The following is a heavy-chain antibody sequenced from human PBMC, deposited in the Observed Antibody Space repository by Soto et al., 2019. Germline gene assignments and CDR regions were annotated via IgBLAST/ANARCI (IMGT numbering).Heavy chain of an antibody. CDR2: INSRSSTI. CDR3: ARVAVVDATLNAFDI. Sequence: EVQLVESGGGLVQPGGSLRLSCVASGFTFSSYSMSWVRQAPGKGLEWVSYINSRSSTIYYADSVKGRFSISRDNARNSLYLQMNSLRAEDTAVYYCARVAVVDATLNAFDIWGQGTMVTVSS. CDR1: GFTFSSYS. V-gene: IGHV3-48*01. D-gene: IGHD2-15*01. J-gene: IGHJ3*02.